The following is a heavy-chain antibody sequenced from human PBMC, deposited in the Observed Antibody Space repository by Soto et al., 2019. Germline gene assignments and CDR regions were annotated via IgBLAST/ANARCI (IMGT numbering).Heavy chain of an antibody. CDR2: IWYDGSNK. Sequence: QVQLVESGGGVVQPGRSLRLSCAASGFTFSSYGMHWVRQAPGKGLEWVAVIWYDGSNKYYADSVKGRFTISRDNSKNTLYLQMNSLRAEDTAVYYCARVGDYEARSGIDYWGQGTLVTVSS. CDR1: GFTFSSYG. J-gene: IGHJ4*02. V-gene: IGHV3-33*01. CDR3: ARVGDYEARSGIDY. D-gene: IGHD4-17*01.